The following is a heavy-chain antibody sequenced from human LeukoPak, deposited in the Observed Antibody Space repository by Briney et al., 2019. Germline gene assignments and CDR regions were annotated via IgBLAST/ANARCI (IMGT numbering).Heavy chain of an antibody. J-gene: IGHJ3*02. CDR2: INPNSGGT. CDR1: GYTFISYG. CDR3: ARSLVGTHREGAFDI. V-gene: IGHV1-2*02. Sequence: GASVKVSCKASGYTFISYGISWVRQAPGQGLEWMGWINPNSGGTNYAQKFQGRVTMTRDTSISTAYMELSRLRSDDTAVYYCARSLVGTHREGAFDIWGQGTMVTVSS. D-gene: IGHD1-26*01.